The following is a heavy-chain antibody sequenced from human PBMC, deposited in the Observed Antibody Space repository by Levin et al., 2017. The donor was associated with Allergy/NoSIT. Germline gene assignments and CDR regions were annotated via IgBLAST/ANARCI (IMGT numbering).Heavy chain of an antibody. J-gene: IGHJ4*02. CDR1: GGSISSTTHF. D-gene: IGHD3-10*01. CDR2: IYYTGTT. Sequence: SQTLSLTCTVFGGSISSTTHFWGWIRQSPGKGLEYLANIYYTGTTYYNPSLESRVTISIDTSKNNFSLKLSSVTAADTAVYYCARFGSASFDSWGQGTLVTVSS. CDR3: ARFGSASFDS. V-gene: IGHV4-39*02.